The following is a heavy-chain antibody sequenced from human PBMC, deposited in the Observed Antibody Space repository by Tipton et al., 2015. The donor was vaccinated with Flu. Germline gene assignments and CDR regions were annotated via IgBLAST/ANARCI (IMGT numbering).Heavy chain of an antibody. CDR1: GFTFSRYG. Sequence: LSLTCAASGFTFSRYGMSWVRQAPGKGLEWISGFSANSGTTYFADSVRGRFTISRDNFKSTVYLQMNSLRAEDTAVYYCAKVIPELVAGLDYWGQGTLVTVSS. V-gene: IGHV3-23*01. J-gene: IGHJ4*02. CDR2: FSANSGTT. D-gene: IGHD6-19*01. CDR3: AKVIPELVAGLDY.